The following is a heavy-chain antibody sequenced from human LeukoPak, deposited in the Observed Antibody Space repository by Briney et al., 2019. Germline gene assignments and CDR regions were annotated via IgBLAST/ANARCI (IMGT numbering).Heavy chain of an antibody. V-gene: IGHV3-30*04. CDR3: AREGDIVVVVAATGRDGTYYFDY. CDR2: ISYDGSNK. J-gene: IGHJ4*02. CDR1: GFTFSSYA. D-gene: IGHD2-15*01. Sequence: GGSLRLSCAASGFTFSSYAMHWGRQAPGKGLEWVAVISYDGSNKYYADSVKGRFTISRDNSKNTLYLQMNSLRAEDTAVYYCAREGDIVVVVAATGRDGTYYFDYWGQGTLVTVSS.